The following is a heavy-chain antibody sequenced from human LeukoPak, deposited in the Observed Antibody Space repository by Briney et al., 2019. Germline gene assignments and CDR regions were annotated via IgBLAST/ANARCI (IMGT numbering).Heavy chain of an antibody. CDR3: AKDSRYSSGWFKPYYFDY. Sequence: GGSLRLSCAASGFTFNNYAMNWVRQAPGKGLEWVSSISGGGDTTYYADSAKGRFTISRDNSKNTLYLQMNSLRAEDTAVYYCAKDSRYSSGWFKPYYFDYWGQGTLVTVSS. CDR1: GFTFNNYA. CDR2: ISGGGDTT. D-gene: IGHD6-19*01. J-gene: IGHJ4*02. V-gene: IGHV3-23*01.